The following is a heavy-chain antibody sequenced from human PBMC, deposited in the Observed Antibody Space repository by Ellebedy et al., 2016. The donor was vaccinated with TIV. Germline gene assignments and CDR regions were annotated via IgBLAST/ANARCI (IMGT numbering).Heavy chain of an antibody. D-gene: IGHD4/OR15-4a*01. CDR1: GFTFRSYG. CDR3: ARDRGGRGSNDYHSLDV. CDR2: ISCDGSNE. V-gene: IGHV3-30*03. J-gene: IGHJ6*02. Sequence: GESLKISCTASGFTFRSYGMHWVRQAPGNGLEWLSFISCDGSNEYYLESLKGRVTISRDNSKNALYLQMNSLRAEDTAVYFCARDRGGRGSNDYHSLDVWGRGTTATVSS.